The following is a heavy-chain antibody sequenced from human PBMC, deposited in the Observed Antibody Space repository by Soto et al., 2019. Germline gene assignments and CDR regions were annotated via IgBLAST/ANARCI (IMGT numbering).Heavy chain of an antibody. J-gene: IGHJ5*02. CDR3: ARGTYYYGSGSYWFDP. CDR1: GGSISSGDYY. V-gene: IGHV4-30-4*01. CDR2: IYYSGST. D-gene: IGHD3-10*01. Sequence: PSETLSVTCTVSGGSISSGDYYWIWIRQPPGKGLEWIGYIYYSGSTYYNPSLKSRVTISVDTSKNQFSLKLSSVTAADTAVYYCARGTYYYGSGSYWFDPWGQGTLVTVSS.